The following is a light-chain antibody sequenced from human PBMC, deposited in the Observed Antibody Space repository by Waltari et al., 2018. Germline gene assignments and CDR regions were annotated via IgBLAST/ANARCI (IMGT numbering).Light chain of an antibody. V-gene: IGLV2-11*01. Sequence: QSALTQPRSVSGSPGQSVTISCTGTSSDVGDYNYVSWYQHHPGKAPQLMIYDVTKRPSGVPDRFSGSKSGNTASLTISGLQAEDEADYYCCSYTTSTTWVFGGGTRLTVL. J-gene: IGLJ2*01. CDR1: SSDVGDYNY. CDR3: CSYTTSTTWV. CDR2: DVT.